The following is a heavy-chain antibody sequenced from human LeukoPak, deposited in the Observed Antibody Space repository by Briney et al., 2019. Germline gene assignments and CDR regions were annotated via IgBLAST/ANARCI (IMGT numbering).Heavy chain of an antibody. Sequence: SETLSLTCTVSGASISSTTYYWGWIRQPPRKGLEWIASIYYSGSTYYNPSLKSRVTISVDTSKNQFSLKLSSVTAADTAVYYCARHKYSSGWPPEGAFDIGGQGTMVTVSS. CDR2: IYYSGST. D-gene: IGHD6-19*01. J-gene: IGHJ3*02. CDR1: GASISSTTYY. V-gene: IGHV4-39*01. CDR3: ARHKYSSGWPPEGAFDI.